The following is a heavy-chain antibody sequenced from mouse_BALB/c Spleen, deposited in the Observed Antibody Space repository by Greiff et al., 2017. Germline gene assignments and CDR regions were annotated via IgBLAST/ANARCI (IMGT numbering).Heavy chain of an antibody. J-gene: IGHJ3*01. CDR3: ARGELGPSWFAY. Sequence: VQLKESGPSLVKPSQTLSLTCSVTGDSITSGYWNWIRKFPGNKLEYMGYISYSGSTYYNPSLKSRISITRDTSKNQYYLQLNSVTTEDTATYYCARGELGPSWFAYWGQGTLVTVSA. V-gene: IGHV3-8*02. CDR1: GDSITSGY. D-gene: IGHD4-1*01. CDR2: ISYSGST.